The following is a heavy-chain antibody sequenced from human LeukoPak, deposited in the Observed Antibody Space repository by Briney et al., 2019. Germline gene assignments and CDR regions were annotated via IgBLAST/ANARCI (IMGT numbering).Heavy chain of an antibody. V-gene: IGHV3-66*01. CDR3: AKEGIGGYDLESAFDI. D-gene: IGHD5-12*01. CDR1: GFTVSSNY. J-gene: IGHJ3*02. Sequence: PGGSLRLSCAASGFTVSSNYMSWVRQAPGKGLEWVSVIYSGGSTYYADSVKGRFTISRDNSKNTLYLQMNSLSAEDTAVYYCAKEGIGGYDLESAFDIWGQGTMVTVSS. CDR2: IYSGGST.